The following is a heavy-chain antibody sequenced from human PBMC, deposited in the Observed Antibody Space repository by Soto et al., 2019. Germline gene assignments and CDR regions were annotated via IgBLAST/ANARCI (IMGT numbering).Heavy chain of an antibody. J-gene: IGHJ4*02. CDR3: ARDPGLYCSGGSCYSIGYFDY. V-gene: IGHV3-7*03. Sequence: PGGSLRLSCAASGFTFSNYDMSWVRQAPGKGLEWVSNVSKSGSSTYYVDSVKGRFTISRDNAKNSLYLQMNSLRAEDTAVYYCARDPGLYCSGGSCYSIGYFDYWGQGTLVTVSS. CDR1: GFTFSNYD. CDR2: VSKSGSST. D-gene: IGHD2-15*01.